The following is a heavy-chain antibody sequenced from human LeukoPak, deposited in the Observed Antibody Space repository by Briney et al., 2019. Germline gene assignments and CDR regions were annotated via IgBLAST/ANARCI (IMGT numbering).Heavy chain of an antibody. CDR3: ARDSGG. J-gene: IGHJ4*02. CDR1: GGSISSYY. CDR2: IYTSGST. D-gene: IGHD3-16*01. V-gene: IGHV4-4*07. Sequence: SETLSLTCTVSGGSISSYYWSWIRQPAGKGLEWIGRIYTSGSTSYNPSLKSRVTMSVDTSKNQFSLKLRYVTAGDRDVYYCARDSGGWGQGTLVTVPS.